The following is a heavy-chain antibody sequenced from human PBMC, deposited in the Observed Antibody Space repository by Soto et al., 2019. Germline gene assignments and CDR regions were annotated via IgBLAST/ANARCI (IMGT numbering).Heavy chain of an antibody. J-gene: IGHJ6*02. V-gene: IGHV4-39*01. Sequence: SETLSLTCTVSGGSISSSSYYWGWIRQPPGKGLEWIGSIYYSGSTYYNPSLKSRVTISVDTSKNQFSLKLSSVTAADTAVYYCARNIFGMDVWGQGTTVTVSS. CDR1: GGSISSSSYY. CDR3: ARNIFGMDV. D-gene: IGHD3-9*01. CDR2: IYYSGST.